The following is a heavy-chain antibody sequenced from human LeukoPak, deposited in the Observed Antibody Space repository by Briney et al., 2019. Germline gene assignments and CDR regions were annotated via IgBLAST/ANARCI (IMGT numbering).Heavy chain of an antibody. CDR2: ISAYNGNT. Sequence: ASVKVSCKASGNTFTGYYMHWVRQAPGQGLEWMGWISAYNGNTNYAQKLQGRVTMTTDTSTSTAYMELRSLRSDDTAVYYCARKDSGSYRIWGQGTLVTVSS. CDR1: GNTFTGYY. D-gene: IGHD1-26*01. J-gene: IGHJ4*02. CDR3: ARKDSGSYRI. V-gene: IGHV1-18*01.